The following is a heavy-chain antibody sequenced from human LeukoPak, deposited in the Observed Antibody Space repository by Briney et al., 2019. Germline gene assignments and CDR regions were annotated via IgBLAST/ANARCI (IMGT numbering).Heavy chain of an antibody. D-gene: IGHD2-2*01. CDR3: AKSKTPYCSSANCLMFDY. J-gene: IGHJ4*02. V-gene: IGHV3-48*01. CDR2: ISSSSSTI. CDR1: GFTFSSYS. Sequence: GGSLRLSCAASGFTFSSYSMTWVRQAPGKGLEWVSYISSSSSTIYYADPVKGRFTISRDNSKNTLYLQMNSLRAEDTAVYYCAKSKTPYCSSANCLMFDYWGQGALVTVSS.